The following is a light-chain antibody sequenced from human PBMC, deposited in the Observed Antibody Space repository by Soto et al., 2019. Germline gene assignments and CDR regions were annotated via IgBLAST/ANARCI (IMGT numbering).Light chain of an antibody. CDR3: CSYAGSATFL. V-gene: IGLV2-23*03. Sequence: QSALTQPASVSGSPGQSITISCTGTSSDVGSYNLVSWYQQHPGKAPKLMIYEGSERPSIVSNRFSGSKSGNTASLTISGLQAEDEADYYCCSYAGSATFLFGGGTKLTVL. CDR1: SSDVGSYNL. CDR2: EGS. J-gene: IGLJ2*01.